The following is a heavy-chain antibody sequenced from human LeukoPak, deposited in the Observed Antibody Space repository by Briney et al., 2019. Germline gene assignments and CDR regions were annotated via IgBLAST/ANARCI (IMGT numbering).Heavy chain of an antibody. CDR1: GGSFSGYY. D-gene: IGHD6-13*01. V-gene: IGHV4-59*10. J-gene: IGHJ2*01. CDR3: ARVSSSWYQDWYFDL. Sequence: SETLSLTCAVYGGSFSGYYWSWIRQPAGKGLEWIGRIDTSGNTNYKPSLKSRVTMSVDTSKNQFSLKLNSVTAADTAVYYCARVSSSWYQDWYFDLWGRGTLVTVSS. CDR2: IDTSGNT.